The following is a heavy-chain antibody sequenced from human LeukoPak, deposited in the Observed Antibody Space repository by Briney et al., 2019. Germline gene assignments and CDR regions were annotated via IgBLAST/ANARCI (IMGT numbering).Heavy chain of an antibody. CDR3: ARYISSYSSGWYGYYYYMDV. Sequence: SETLSLTCTVSGGSISSYYWNWIRQPPGKGLEWIGYIFYSGRTGYNPSLKSRVTISVDTSKNQFSLKLSSVTAADTAVYYCARYISSYSSGWYGYYYYMDVWGKGTTVTVSS. CDR2: IFYSGRT. D-gene: IGHD6-19*01. J-gene: IGHJ6*03. V-gene: IGHV4-59*01. CDR1: GGSISSYY.